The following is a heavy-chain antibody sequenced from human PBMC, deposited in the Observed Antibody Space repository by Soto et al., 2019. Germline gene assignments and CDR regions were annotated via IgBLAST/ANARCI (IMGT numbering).Heavy chain of an antibody. CDR1: GYTLTELS. J-gene: IGHJ4*02. CDR2: IIPILGIA. D-gene: IGHD1-7*01. V-gene: IGHV1-69*02. CDR3: ASGLTGTTQQDYFDY. Sequence: SVKVSCKVSGYTLTELSMHWVRQAPGQGLEWMGRIIPILGIANYAQKFQGRVTITADKSTSTAYMELSSLRSEDTAVYYCASGLTGTTQQDYFDYWGQGTLVTVSS.